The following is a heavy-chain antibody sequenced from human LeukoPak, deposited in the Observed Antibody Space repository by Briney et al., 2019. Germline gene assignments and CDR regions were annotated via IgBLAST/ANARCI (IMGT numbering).Heavy chain of an antibody. Sequence: QPGGSLRVSCAASGXTFSSYWMDWVRQAPGKGLVWVSGINSDGAMTRYAESVKGRFTISRDNAENTLYLQMNSLRAEDTAVYYCARVGSTDSPHAFDIWGQGTTVSVSS. CDR1: GXTFSSYW. CDR2: INSDGAMT. J-gene: IGHJ3*02. CDR3: ARVGSTDSPHAFDI. D-gene: IGHD3-22*01. V-gene: IGHV3-74*01.